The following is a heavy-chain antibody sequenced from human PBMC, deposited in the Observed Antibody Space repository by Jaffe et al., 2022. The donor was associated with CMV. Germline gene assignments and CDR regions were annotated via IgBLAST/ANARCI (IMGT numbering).Heavy chain of an antibody. D-gene: IGHD1-26*01. CDR2: IYYSGST. Sequence: QVQLQESGPGLVKPSETLSLTCTVSGGSISSYYWSWIRQPPGKGLEWIGYIYYSGSTNYNPSLKSRVTISVDTSKNQFSLKLSSVTAADTAVYYCARAAGSGSYYGGGAFDIWGQGTMVTVSS. CDR1: GGSISSYY. V-gene: IGHV4-59*08. CDR3: ARAAGSGSYYGGGAFDI. J-gene: IGHJ3*02.